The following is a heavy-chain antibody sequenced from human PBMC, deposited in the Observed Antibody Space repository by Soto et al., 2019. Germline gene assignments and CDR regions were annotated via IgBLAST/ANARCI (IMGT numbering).Heavy chain of an antibody. D-gene: IGHD2-21*01. CDR1: GGSISSYC. J-gene: IGHJ4*02. Sequence: QVQLQESGPGLVKPSETLSLTCTASGGSISSYCWSWIRQPPGKGLEWIGYIYYSGSTNYNPSLKSRVTISVDTSKNQFSLKLSSVTAADTAVYYCARRWGGTFDYWGQGTLVTVSS. CDR3: ARRWGGTFDY. V-gene: IGHV4-59*01. CDR2: IYYSGST.